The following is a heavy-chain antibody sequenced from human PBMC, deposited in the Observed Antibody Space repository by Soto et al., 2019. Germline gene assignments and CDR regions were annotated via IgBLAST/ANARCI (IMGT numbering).Heavy chain of an antibody. J-gene: IGHJ6*02. V-gene: IGHV1-2*02. CDR1: GYTFTGYY. CDR2: INPNSGGT. CDR3: ARVQLRFLEWLLSSRWGMDV. D-gene: IGHD3-3*01. Sequence: QVQLVQSGAEVKKPGASVKVSCKASGYTFTGYYMHWVRQAPGQGLEWMGWINPNSGGTNYAQKFQGRVTMTRNTSISTAYMELSRLRSDDTAVYYCARVQLRFLEWLLSSRWGMDVWGQGTTVTVSS.